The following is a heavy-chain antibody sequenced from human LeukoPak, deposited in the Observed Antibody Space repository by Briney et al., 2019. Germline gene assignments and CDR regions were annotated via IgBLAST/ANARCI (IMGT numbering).Heavy chain of an antibody. CDR1: GYTFTSYG. CDR2: ISAYNGNT. D-gene: IGHD5-24*01. CDR3: ARDKASTVEMATQRAGYDY. J-gene: IGHJ4*02. V-gene: IGHV1-18*01. Sequence: ASVKVSCKASGYTFTSYGISWVRRAPGQGLEWMGWISAYNGNTNYAQKLQGRVTMTTDTSTSTAYMELRSLRSDDTAVYYCARDKASTVEMATQRAGYDYWGQGTLVTVSS.